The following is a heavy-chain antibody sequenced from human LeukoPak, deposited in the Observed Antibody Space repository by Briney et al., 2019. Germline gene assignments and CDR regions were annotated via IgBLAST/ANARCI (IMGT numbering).Heavy chain of an antibody. CDR2: IRSSGSYM. CDR1: GFTFSSYN. D-gene: IGHD5-18*01. CDR3: VRSKAGGNSYGYDAIFDY. J-gene: IGHJ4*02. V-gene: IGHV3-21*01. Sequence: GGSLRLSCAASGFTFSSYNMIWVRQAPGKGLEWVSCIRSSGSYMYYADSLKGRFTISRDNAKNSLFLQMNSLGAEDTAVYYCVRSKAGGNSYGYDAIFDYWGQGTLVTVSS.